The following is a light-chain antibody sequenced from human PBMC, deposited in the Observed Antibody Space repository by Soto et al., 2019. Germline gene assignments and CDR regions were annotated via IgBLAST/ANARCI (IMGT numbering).Light chain of an antibody. J-gene: IGLJ1*01. CDR2: EVS. Sequence: QSALTQPASVSGSPGQSITISCTGTSSDVGGFNHVSWYQQHPGKAPKLMIYEVSNRPSGVSNRFSGSKSGNTASLTISGLQAEAEADYYCTSYTSTSNPFVFGTGTKLTVL. CDR1: SSDVGGFNH. CDR3: TSYTSTSNPFV. V-gene: IGLV2-14*01.